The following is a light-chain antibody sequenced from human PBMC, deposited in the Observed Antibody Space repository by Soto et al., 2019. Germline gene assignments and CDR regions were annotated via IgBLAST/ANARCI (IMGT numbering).Light chain of an antibody. CDR1: QSVSGN. Sequence: EIVLTQSPATLSVSPGESATLSCRASQSVSGNLAWYQQKPGQAPRLLVYSVSIRATNIPARFSGSGSGIEFTLTISSLQSEDFAVYFCHQYNKWPPYTFGQGTKLEIK. CDR3: HQYNKWPPYT. CDR2: SVS. V-gene: IGKV3-15*01. J-gene: IGKJ2*01.